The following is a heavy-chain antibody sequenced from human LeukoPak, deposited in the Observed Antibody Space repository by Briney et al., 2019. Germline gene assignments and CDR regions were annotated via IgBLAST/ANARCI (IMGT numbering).Heavy chain of an antibody. Sequence: PGGSLRLSCAASGFTFSNYDISWVRQAPGKGLEWVANIKQDGSEKYYVDSVKGRFTISRDNAKNSLYLQMNSLRAEDTAVYYCASYCSGGSCYRDIDYWGQGTLVTVSS. CDR2: IKQDGSEK. D-gene: IGHD2-15*01. J-gene: IGHJ4*02. V-gene: IGHV3-7*01. CDR1: GFTFSNYD. CDR3: ASYCSGGSCYRDIDY.